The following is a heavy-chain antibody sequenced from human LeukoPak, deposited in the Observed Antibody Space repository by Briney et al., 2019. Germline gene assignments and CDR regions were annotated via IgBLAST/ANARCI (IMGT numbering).Heavy chain of an antibody. D-gene: IGHD2-2*01. CDR3: ARDTCSTTSCPDY. CDR2: IWYDGSKK. J-gene: IGHJ4*02. Sequence: GGSLRLSCAASGFSFSGHWMNWVRQPPGKGLEWVALIWYDGSKKYSADSVKGRFTISRDDSENTLYLQMNSLRAEDTAVYYCARDTCSTTSCPDYWGQGTLVTVSS. CDR1: GFSFSGHW. V-gene: IGHV3-33*07.